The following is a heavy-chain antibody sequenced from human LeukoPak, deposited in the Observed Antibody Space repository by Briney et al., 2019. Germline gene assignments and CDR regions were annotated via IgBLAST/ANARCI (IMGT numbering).Heavy chain of an antibody. Sequence: SETLSLTCAVYGGSFSGYYWSWTRQPPGKGLEWIGEINHSGSTNYNPSLKSRVTISVDTSKKQFSLKLSSVTAADTAVYYCVTYYFDSSGPKKNYWGQGTLVTVSS. CDR1: GGSFSGYY. CDR3: VTYYFDSSGPKKNY. V-gene: IGHV4-34*01. D-gene: IGHD3-22*01. CDR2: INHSGST. J-gene: IGHJ4*02.